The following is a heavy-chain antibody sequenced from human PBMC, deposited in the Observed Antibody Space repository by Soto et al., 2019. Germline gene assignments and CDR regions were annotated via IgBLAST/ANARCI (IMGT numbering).Heavy chain of an antibody. CDR2: IHLNSGGT. Sequence: ASVKVSCKASGYTFTGYYVHWVRQAPGHGLEWLGWIHLNSGGTNYAQSFQGRVTMTRDMSVSTVYMEMTGLSSDDTAVYYCATDSGSYSGYSYYAMDVWGQGATVTVSS. V-gene: IGHV1-2*02. CDR3: ATDSGSYSGYSYYAMDV. D-gene: IGHD1-26*01. J-gene: IGHJ6*02. CDR1: GYTFTGYY.